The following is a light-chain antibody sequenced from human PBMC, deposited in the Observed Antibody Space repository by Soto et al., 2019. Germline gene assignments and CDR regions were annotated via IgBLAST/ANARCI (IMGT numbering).Light chain of an antibody. CDR3: QHHNSYSQT. CDR1: QSIRHY. CDR2: GAS. J-gene: IGKJ1*01. V-gene: IGKV1-5*01. Sequence: DIQTTQSPPTLSASVGDRVTITCRASQSIRHYLAWYQQMPGKAPKLLIYGASTLQSGVPSRFSGSGSGTEFTLTISSLHPDDFGTYFCQHHNSYSQTFGQGTKVDIK.